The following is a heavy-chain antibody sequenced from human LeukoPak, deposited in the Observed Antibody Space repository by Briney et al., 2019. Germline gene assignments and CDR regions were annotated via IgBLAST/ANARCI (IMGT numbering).Heavy chain of an antibody. Sequence: ASVEVSCKASGGTFSSYAISWVRQAPGQGLEWMGGIIPIFGTANYAQKFQGRVTITTDESTSTAYMELSSLRSEDTAVYYCARAVAAHNWFDPWGQGTLVTVSS. CDR3: ARAVAAHNWFDP. CDR1: GGTFSSYA. V-gene: IGHV1-69*05. J-gene: IGHJ5*02. D-gene: IGHD6-19*01. CDR2: IIPIFGTA.